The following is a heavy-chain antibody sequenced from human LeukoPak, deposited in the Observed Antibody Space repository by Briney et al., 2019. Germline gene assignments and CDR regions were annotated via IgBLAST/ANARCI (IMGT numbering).Heavy chain of an antibody. V-gene: IGHV1-24*01. CDR2: FDPEDGET. D-gene: IGHD6-19*01. CDR1: GYTLTELS. J-gene: IGHJ4*02. Sequence: VASVKVSCKVPGYTLTELSMHWVRQAPGKGLEWMGGFDPEDGETIYAQKFQGRVTMTEDTSTDTAYMELSSLRSEDTAVYYCATDSFPIGRWDVAVAGAFGYWGQGALVTVSS. CDR3: ATDSFPIGRWDVAVAGAFGY.